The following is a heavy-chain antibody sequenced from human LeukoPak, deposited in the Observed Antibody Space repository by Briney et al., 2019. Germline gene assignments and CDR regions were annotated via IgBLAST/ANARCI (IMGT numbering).Heavy chain of an antibody. D-gene: IGHD5-18*01. CDR2: IYTSGST. CDR1: GGSISGYY. CDR3: AGVDTAIGAFDI. Sequence: SETLSLTCTVSGGSISGYYWSWIRQPAGKGLEWIGRIYTSGSTNYNPSLKSRVTMSVDTSKNQFSLKLSSVTAADTAVYYCAGVDTAIGAFDIWGQGTMVTVSS. V-gene: IGHV4-4*07. J-gene: IGHJ3*02.